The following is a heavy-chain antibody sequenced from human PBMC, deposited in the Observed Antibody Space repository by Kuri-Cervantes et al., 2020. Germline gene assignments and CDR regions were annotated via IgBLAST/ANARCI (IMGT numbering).Heavy chain of an antibody. J-gene: IGHJ6*02. D-gene: IGHD3-16*01. CDR2: IYYSGST. CDR1: GGSVSSGSYY. V-gene: IGHV4-61*01. CDR3: ARGKMIAFGGRYHFYGMDV. Sequence: GSLRLSCTVSGGSVSSGSYYWSWIRQPPGKGLEWIGYIYYSGSTNYNPSLKSRVTISVDTSKNQFSLKLSSVTAADTAVYYCARGKMIAFGGRYHFYGMDVWGQGTTVTVSS.